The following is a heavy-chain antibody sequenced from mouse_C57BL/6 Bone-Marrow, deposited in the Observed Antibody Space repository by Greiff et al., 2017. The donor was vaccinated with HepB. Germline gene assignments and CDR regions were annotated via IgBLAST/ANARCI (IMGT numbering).Heavy chain of an antibody. D-gene: IGHD1-1*01. V-gene: IGHV1-69*01. J-gene: IGHJ1*03. CDR3: ARHYGSSSYWYFDV. CDR2: IDPSDSYT. CDR1: GYTFTSHW. Sequence: QVQLQQPGAELVMPGASVKLSCKASGYTFTSHWMHWVKQRPGQGLEWIGEIDPSDSYTNYNQKFKGKSTLTVDESSSTAYMQLSSLTSEDSAVYYCARHYGSSSYWYFDVWGTGTTVTVSS.